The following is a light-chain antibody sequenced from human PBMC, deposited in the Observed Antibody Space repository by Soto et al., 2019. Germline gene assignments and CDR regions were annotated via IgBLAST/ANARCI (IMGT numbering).Light chain of an antibody. V-gene: IGKV3-20*01. J-gene: IGKJ1*01. CDR2: GAS. CDR1: QSVSNNY. Sequence: EIVLTQSPGTLSLSPGERATLSCRASQSVSNNYLAWHQQKPGQAPRLLIYGASNRDTGIPDRFSGSGSGTDFTLTISRLETEDFAVYYCQQYGSSPRGFGQGTKVEIK. CDR3: QQYGSSPRG.